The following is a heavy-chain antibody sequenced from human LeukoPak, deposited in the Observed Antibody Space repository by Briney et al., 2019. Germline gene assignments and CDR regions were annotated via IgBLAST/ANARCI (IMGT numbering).Heavy chain of an antibody. CDR3: ARAKQLVDYYYYYMDV. Sequence: SVKVSCKASGGTFSSYAISWVRQAPGQGLEWMGGIIPIFGTAKYAQKFQGRVTITTDESTSTAYMELSSLRSEDTAVYYCARAKQLVDYYYYYMDVWGKGTTVTVSS. V-gene: IGHV1-69*05. CDR1: GGTFSSYA. D-gene: IGHD6-6*01. CDR2: IIPIFGTA. J-gene: IGHJ6*03.